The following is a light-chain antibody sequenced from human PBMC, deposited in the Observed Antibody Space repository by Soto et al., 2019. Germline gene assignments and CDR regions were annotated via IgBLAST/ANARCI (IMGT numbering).Light chain of an antibody. Sequence: QSVLTQPASVSGSPGQSITIPCTGTTINVGGYNYVSWYQQHPGKAPKFMIYDVSNRPSGVSNRFSGSKSGNTASLTISGLQAEDEADYYCCSYTTSNTRQIVFGTGTKVTVL. CDR2: DVS. CDR1: TINVGGYNY. V-gene: IGLV2-14*01. CDR3: CSYTTSNTRQIV. J-gene: IGLJ1*01.